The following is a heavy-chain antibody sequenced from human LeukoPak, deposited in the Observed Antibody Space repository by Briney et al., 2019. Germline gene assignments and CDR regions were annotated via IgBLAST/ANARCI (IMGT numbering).Heavy chain of an antibody. J-gene: IGHJ4*02. V-gene: IGHV3-21*01. CDR3: ARADDSSSGYFDY. CDR1: GFTFSSYA. Sequence: MTGGSLRLSCAASGFTFSSYAMSWVRQAPGKGLEWASSISSSSSYIYYADSVKGRFTISRDNAKNSLYLQMNSLRAEDTAVYYCARADDSSSGYFDYWGQGTLVTVSS. D-gene: IGHD6-6*01. CDR2: ISSSSSYI.